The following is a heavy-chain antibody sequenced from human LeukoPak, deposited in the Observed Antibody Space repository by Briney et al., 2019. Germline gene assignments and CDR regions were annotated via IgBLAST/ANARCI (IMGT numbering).Heavy chain of an antibody. Sequence: ASVKVSCKASGYTFTSYGISWVRQAPGQGLEWMGWISAYNGNTNYAQKLQGRVTMTTDTSTSTAYMELRSLRSDDTAVYYCARESHCSSTSCYSDYYYYGMDVWGQGTTVTVSS. CDR2: ISAYNGNT. V-gene: IGHV1-18*01. CDR3: ARESHCSSTSCYSDYYYYGMDV. CDR1: GYTFTSYG. D-gene: IGHD2-2*01. J-gene: IGHJ6*02.